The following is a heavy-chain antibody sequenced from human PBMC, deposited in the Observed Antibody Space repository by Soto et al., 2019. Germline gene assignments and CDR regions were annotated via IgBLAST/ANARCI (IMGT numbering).Heavy chain of an antibody. CDR1: GFTFSSYG. CDR3: ASRDLDYGMDV. Sequence: PGGSLRLSCAASGFTFSSYGMHWVRQAPGKGLEWVAVIWYDGSNKYYADSVKGRFTISRDNSKNTLYLQMNSLRAEDTAVYYCASRDLDYGMDVWGQGTTVTVSS. V-gene: IGHV3-33*01. CDR2: IWYDGSNK. J-gene: IGHJ6*02.